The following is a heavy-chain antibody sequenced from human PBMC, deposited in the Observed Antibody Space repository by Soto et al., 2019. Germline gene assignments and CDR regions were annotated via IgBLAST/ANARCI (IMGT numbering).Heavy chain of an antibody. V-gene: IGHV4-31*03. CDR3: ARDMAGNPGYDDYFDF. Sequence: SETLSLTCTVSGDSIGSGSSYWTWIRQHSGKGLEWIGFIDYSGATHYNPSLKSRVSMSVDTSKNQFSLKLTSVTAADTAVYYCARDMAGNPGYDDYFDFWGQGIRVTVSS. CDR2: IDYSGAT. J-gene: IGHJ4*02. D-gene: IGHD5-12*01. CDR1: GDSIGSGSSY.